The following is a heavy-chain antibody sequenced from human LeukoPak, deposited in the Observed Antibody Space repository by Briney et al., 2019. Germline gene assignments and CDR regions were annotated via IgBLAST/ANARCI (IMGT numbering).Heavy chain of an antibody. CDR2: ISSSGGST. D-gene: IGHD3-3*01. J-gene: IGHJ5*02. CDR1: GFTFYNYA. Sequence: GGSLRLSCAASGFTFYNYAMSCVRQAPGRGPEWVSSISSSGGSTYYEDSVKGRFTISRDNSKNTLYLQMNSLRAEDTAVFYCAKSSLLEWLSRQSWFDPWGQGTLVTVSS. V-gene: IGHV3-23*01. CDR3: AKSSLLEWLSRQSWFDP.